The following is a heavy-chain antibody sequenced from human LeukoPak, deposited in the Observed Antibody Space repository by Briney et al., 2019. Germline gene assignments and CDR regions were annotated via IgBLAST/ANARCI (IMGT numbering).Heavy chain of an antibody. J-gene: IGHJ4*02. D-gene: IGHD2-15*01. V-gene: IGHV5-51*01. CDR1: GYSFTTYW. CDR2: IYPGDSDT. Sequence: GESLKISCKGSGYSFTTYWIGWVRQLPGKGLEWMGIIYPGDSDTRYSPSFQGQVTISADKSISTAYLQWSSLKASDTAMYYCARGRYCSGGNCYFDYWGQGTLVTVSS. CDR3: ARGRYCSGGNCYFDY.